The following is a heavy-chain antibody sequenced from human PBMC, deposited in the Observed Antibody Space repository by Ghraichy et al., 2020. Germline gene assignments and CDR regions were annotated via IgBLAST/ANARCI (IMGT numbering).Heavy chain of an antibody. CDR3: TRGSSGWYRRYGAFDI. D-gene: IGHD6-19*01. Sequence: GEYLNISCTASGFTFGDYAMSWFRQAPGKGLEWVGFIRSKAYGGTTEYAASVKGRFTISRDDSKSIAYLQMNSLKTEDTAVYYCTRGSSGWYRRYGAFDIWGQGTMVTVSS. V-gene: IGHV3-49*03. J-gene: IGHJ3*02. CDR1: GFTFGDYA. CDR2: IRSKAYGGTT.